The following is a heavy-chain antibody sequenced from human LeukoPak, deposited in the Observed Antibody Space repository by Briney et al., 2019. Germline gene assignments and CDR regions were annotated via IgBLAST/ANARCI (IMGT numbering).Heavy chain of an antibody. CDR1: GFSFSTYA. V-gene: IGHV3-33*01. CDR3: AREIFGSGSYPDY. CDR2: IWHDASHT. J-gene: IGHJ4*02. D-gene: IGHD3-10*01. Sequence: GISLRLSCAACGFSFSTYAMLWVREAPGKGLEWVALIWHDASHTFYTDSVKRRYTISRDNSKNTVYLHMNSLGGEDTAVYYCAREIFGSGSYPDYWGQGTLVTVSS.